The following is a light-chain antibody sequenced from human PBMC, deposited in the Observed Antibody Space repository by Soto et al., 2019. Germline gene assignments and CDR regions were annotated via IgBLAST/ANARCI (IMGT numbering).Light chain of an antibody. V-gene: IGKV2-28*01. J-gene: IGKJ5*01. CDR2: LGS. CDR1: QSLLHSNGYNY. CDR3: LQALQTAT. Sequence: DIVMTQSPLSLPVTPGEPASISCRSSQSLLHSNGYNYLDWYLQKPGQSPQLLIYLGSNRASGVPDRFSGSASGNDFPLKISRVEAEDVGFYYCLQALQTATFGQGTRLEIK.